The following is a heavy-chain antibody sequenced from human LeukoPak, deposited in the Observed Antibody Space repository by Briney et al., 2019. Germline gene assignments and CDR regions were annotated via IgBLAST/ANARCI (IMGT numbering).Heavy chain of an antibody. CDR1: GGSISNYV. D-gene: IGHD5-18*01. CDR2: INDSGNT. J-gene: IGHJ4*02. Sequence: SETLSLTCTVSGGSISNYVWSWIRQPPGKGLEWIGYINDSGNTKYNPSLESRVTISVDTSKNQFSLNLYSVTAADTAVYYCAREGVTAYFDYWGQGTLVTVSS. V-gene: IGHV4-59*01. CDR3: AREGVTAYFDY.